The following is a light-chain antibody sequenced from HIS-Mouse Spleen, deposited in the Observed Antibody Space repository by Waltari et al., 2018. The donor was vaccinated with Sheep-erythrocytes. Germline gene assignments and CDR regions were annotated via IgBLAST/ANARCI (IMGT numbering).Light chain of an antibody. V-gene: IGLV2-23*01. CDR2: EGS. J-gene: IGLJ3*02. Sequence: QSALTQPASVSGSPGQSITISCTGTSSDVGSYNLVSWYQQHPGNAPKPMIYEGSKRPSGVSNRFSGSKSGNTASLTSSGLQAEDEADYYCCSYAGSSTLVFGGGTKLTVL. CDR1: SSDVGSYNL. CDR3: CSYAGSSTLV.